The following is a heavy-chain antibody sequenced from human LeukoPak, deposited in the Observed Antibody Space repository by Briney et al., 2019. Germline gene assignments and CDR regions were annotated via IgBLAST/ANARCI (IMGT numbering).Heavy chain of an antibody. CDR3: AREAYSSGSYYYYGMDV. D-gene: IGHD6-19*01. J-gene: IGHJ6*02. CDR2: IIPIFGTA. V-gene: IGHV1-69*13. CDR1: GGTFSIYA. Sequence: SVKVSCKPSGGTFSIYAISWVRQAPGQGLEWMGGIIPIFGTANYAQKFQGRVTITADESTSTAYMELSSLRSEDTAVYYCAREAYSSGSYYYYGMDVWGQGTTVTVSS.